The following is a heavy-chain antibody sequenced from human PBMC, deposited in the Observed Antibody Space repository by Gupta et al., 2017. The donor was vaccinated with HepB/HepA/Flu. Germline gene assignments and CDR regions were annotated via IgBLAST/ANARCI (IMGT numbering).Heavy chain of an antibody. CDR1: GGSFSGYY. D-gene: IGHD3-3*01. J-gene: IGHJ6*03. CDR3: ARGIKGDDFWSGYYSPAYYYYYMDV. Sequence: QVHLQQWGAGLLKPSETLSLTCAVYGGSFSGYYWSWIRQPPGKGLEWIGEINHSGSTNYNPSLKSRVTISVDTSKNQFSLKLSSVTAADTAVYYCARGIKGDDFWSGYYSPAYYYYYMDVWGKGTTVTVSS. CDR2: INHSGST. V-gene: IGHV4-34*01.